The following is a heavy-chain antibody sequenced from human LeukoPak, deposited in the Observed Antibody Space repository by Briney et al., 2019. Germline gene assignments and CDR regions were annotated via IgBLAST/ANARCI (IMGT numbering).Heavy chain of an antibody. CDR2: GGNFGT. Sequence: PGGSLRLSCAASGFIFSNYAMSWVRQAPGKGLEWVSTGGNFGTYYAESVKGRFTVSRDNSKNSLYLQMNSLRAEDTALYYCAKGVRYFDWSTSHFDYWGQGTLVTVSS. CDR1: GFIFSNYA. CDR3: AKGVRYFDWSTSHFDY. D-gene: IGHD3-9*01. J-gene: IGHJ4*02. V-gene: IGHV3-23*01.